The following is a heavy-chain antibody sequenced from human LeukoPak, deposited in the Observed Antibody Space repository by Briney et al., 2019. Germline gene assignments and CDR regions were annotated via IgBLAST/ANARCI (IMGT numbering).Heavy chain of an antibody. CDR1: GGSISSSSYY. CDR3: ARRDGGYYDSSGLRFDP. J-gene: IGHJ5*02. Sequence: SETLSLTCTVSGGSISSSSYYWSWIRQPPGKGLEWIGNIYYSGSTYYNPSLKSRVTISVDTSKNQFSLKLSSVTAADTAVYYCARRDGGYYDSSGLRFDPWGQGTLITVSS. D-gene: IGHD3-22*01. CDR2: IYYSGST. V-gene: IGHV4-39*01.